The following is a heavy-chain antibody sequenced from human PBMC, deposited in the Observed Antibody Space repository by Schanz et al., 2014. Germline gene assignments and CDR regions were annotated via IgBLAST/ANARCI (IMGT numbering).Heavy chain of an antibody. D-gene: IGHD3-10*01. J-gene: IGHJ3*02. CDR1: GYIFGSYG. Sequence: QLMQSGSEVREPGASVKVSCKASGYIFGSYGMTWVRQAPGQRPESMGWINAHTGNTQYAQKFQGRVNMTRDTVTATVHLELTRLRTDDTAIYYCAIVYIATYHYNGPGAFDTWGQGTRVTVSS. V-gene: IGHV1-18*01. CDR2: INAHTGNT. CDR3: AIVYIATYHYNGPGAFDT.